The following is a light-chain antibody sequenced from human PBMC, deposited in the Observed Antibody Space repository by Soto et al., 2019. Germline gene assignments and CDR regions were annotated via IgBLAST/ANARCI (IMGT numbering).Light chain of an antibody. J-gene: IGKJ1*01. V-gene: IGKV1-5*01. CDR1: YTIYTW. CDR2: DAA. Sequence: DIQMTQSPSTLSASVGDRVTITCRASYTIYTWSAWYQQKPGKPPQLLIYDAASLQSGVPSRFSGSGSGTDFTLTISCLQSEDFATYYCQQYYSYPRTFGQGTKVDIK. CDR3: QQYYSYPRT.